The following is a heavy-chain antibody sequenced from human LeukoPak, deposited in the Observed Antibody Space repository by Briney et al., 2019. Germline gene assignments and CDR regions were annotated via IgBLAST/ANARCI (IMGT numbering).Heavy chain of an antibody. D-gene: IGHD2-15*01. CDR3: ASCSGGSCYTLDY. J-gene: IGHJ4*02. V-gene: IGHV4-34*01. CDR1: GGSFSGYY. Sequence: TASETLSLTCAVYGGSFSGYYWSWIRQPLGKGLEWIGEINHSGSTNYNPSLKSRVTISVDTSKNQFSLKLSSVTAADTALYYCASCSGGSCYTLDYWGQGTLVTVSS. CDR2: INHSGST.